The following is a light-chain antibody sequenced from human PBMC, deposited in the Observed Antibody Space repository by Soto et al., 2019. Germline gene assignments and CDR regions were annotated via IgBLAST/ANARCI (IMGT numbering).Light chain of an antibody. J-gene: IGKJ1*01. Sequence: EIVMTQSPATLYLSPGERATLSCRASQSVSSNLAWYQQKPGQGPRLLIYGASTRATGIPGRFSGSGSGTEFTLTISRLQYEDFAVYYCQQYNNWTRTFGQGTKVDIK. CDR2: GAS. CDR3: QQYNNWTRT. CDR1: QSVSSN. V-gene: IGKV3-15*01.